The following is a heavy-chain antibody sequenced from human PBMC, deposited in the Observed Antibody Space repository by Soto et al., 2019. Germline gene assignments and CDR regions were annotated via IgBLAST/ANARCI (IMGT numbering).Heavy chain of an antibody. D-gene: IGHD5-18*01. CDR1: GGSISSYY. V-gene: IGHV4-59*08. CDR2: IYYSGST. J-gene: IGHJ4*02. Sequence: QVQLQESGPGLVKPSETLSLTCNVSGGSISSYYWSWIRQPPGKGLEWIGYIYYSGSTNYNPSLKSRVTISVDTSKNQFSLKLSSVTAADTAVYYCARRRDTAMAYYFDYWGQGTLVTVSS. CDR3: ARRRDTAMAYYFDY.